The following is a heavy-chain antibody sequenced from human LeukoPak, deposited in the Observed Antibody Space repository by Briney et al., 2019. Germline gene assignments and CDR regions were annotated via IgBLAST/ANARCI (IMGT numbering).Heavy chain of an antibody. V-gene: IGHV3-11*01. CDR3: ARDKVIVATAGEYYYGMDV. CDR2: ISSSGSTI. J-gene: IGHJ6*02. Sequence: GGSLRLSCAASGFTFSDYYMSWIRQAPGKGLEWVSYISSSGSTIYYADSVKGRFTISRDNAKNSLYLQMNSLRAEDTAVYYCARDKVIVATAGEYYYGMDVWGQGTTVTVSS. CDR1: GFTFSDYY. D-gene: IGHD5-12*01.